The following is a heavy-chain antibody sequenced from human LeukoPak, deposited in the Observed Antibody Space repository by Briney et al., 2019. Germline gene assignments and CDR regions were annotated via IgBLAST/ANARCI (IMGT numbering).Heavy chain of an antibody. CDR1: GFTFSSYG. D-gene: IGHD2-15*01. J-gene: IGHJ4*02. V-gene: IGHV3-9*01. CDR2: ISWNSGSI. CDR3: AKSKGSGGRENFDY. Sequence: GGSLRLSCAASGFTFSSYGMHRVRQAPGKGLEWVSGISWNSGSIGYADSVKGRFTISRDNAKNSLYLQMNSLRAEDTALYYCAKSKGSGGRENFDYWGQGTLVTVSS.